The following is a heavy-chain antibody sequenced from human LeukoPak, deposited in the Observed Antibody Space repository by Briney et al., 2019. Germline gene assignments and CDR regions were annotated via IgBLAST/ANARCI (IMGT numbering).Heavy chain of an antibody. D-gene: IGHD5-12*01. V-gene: IGHV3-7*01. CDR2: IKQDGSEK. CDR1: GFTFSSYW. CDR3: ARDPRTYATFTFDY. Sequence: GGSLRLSCAASGFTFSSYWMSWVRQAPGKGLEWVANIKQDGSEKYYVDSVKGRFTISRDNAKNSLYLQMNSLRAKDTAVYYCARDPRTYATFTFDYWGQGTLVTVSS. J-gene: IGHJ4*02.